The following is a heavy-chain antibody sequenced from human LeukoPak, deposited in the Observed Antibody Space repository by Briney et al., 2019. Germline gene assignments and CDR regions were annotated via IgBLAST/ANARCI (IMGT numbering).Heavy chain of an antibody. V-gene: IGHV3-30*02. CDR3: AKDFARSSDWYYFDY. CDR1: GFTFSSYG. J-gene: IGHJ4*02. Sequence: GGSLRLSCAASGFTFSSYGMHWVRQAPGKGLEWVAFIRYDGSNKYYADSVKGRFTISRDNSKNTLYLQMNSLRAEDTAVYYCAKDFARSSDWYYFDYWGQGTLVTVSS. CDR2: IRYDGSNK. D-gene: IGHD6-19*01.